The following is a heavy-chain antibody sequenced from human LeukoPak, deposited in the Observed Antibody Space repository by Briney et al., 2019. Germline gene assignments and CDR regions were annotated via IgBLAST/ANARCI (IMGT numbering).Heavy chain of an antibody. Sequence: ASVKVSCKASGYTFTSYGISWVRQAPGQGLEWMGWISAYNGNTNYAQKLQGRVTMTTDTSTSTAYMELRSLRSDDTAVYYCARPGTHYYDSSGPHFDCWGQGTLVTVSS. J-gene: IGHJ4*02. D-gene: IGHD3-22*01. CDR1: GYTFTSYG. CDR2: ISAYNGNT. V-gene: IGHV1-18*01. CDR3: ARPGTHYYDSSGPHFDC.